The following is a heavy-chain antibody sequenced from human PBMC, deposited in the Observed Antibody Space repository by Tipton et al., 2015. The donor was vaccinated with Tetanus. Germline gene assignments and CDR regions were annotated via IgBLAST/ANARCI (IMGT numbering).Heavy chain of an antibody. D-gene: IGHD6-19*01. CDR3: ASPIKQWLVPLDL. V-gene: IGHV4-39*01. CDR2: IYNSGRP. Sequence: TLSLTCSVSGGSISRPDIYWAWIRQPPGKGLEWIGSIYNSGRPNFNPSLKSRVTMTVDTSKNHFSLNLTSMTAADTAVYYCASPIKQWLVPLDLWGQGILVTVSS. CDR1: GGSISRPDIY. J-gene: IGHJ5*02.